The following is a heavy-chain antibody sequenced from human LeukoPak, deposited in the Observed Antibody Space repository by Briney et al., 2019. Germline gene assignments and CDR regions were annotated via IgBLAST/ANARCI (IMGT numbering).Heavy chain of an antibody. CDR2: ISSSGSTI. D-gene: IGHD2/OR15-2a*01. CDR3: ARDFKDSTYYNFDC. Sequence: GGSLRLSCAASGFTFSDYYMSWIRQAPGKGLEWVSYISSSGSTIYYADSVKGRFTISRDNAKNSLYLQMNSLRADDTAVYYCARDFKDSTYYNFDCWGQGTLVTVSS. V-gene: IGHV3-11*01. CDR1: GFTFSDYY. J-gene: IGHJ4*02.